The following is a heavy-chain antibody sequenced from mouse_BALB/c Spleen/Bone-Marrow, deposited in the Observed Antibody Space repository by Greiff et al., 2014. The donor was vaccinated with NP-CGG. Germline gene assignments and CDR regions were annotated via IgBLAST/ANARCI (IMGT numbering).Heavy chain of an antibody. CDR3: ARYGNYFDY. D-gene: IGHD2-1*01. CDR2: IDPYSGTT. Sequence: LVESGPDLEKPGASVKISCKASGYSFTGYNMNWVKQSNGKSLEWIGNIDPYSGTTNYNQKLKGEATLTVDKSSSTAYMQLKSLTSEDSAVYYCARYGNYFDYWGQGTTLTVSS. V-gene: IGHV1-39*01. J-gene: IGHJ2*01. CDR1: GYSFTGYN.